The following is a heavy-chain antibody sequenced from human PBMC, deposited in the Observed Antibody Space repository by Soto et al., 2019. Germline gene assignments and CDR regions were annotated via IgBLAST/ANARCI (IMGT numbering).Heavy chain of an antibody. CDR3: AREGALKPFSS. Sequence: PGGSLRLSCTGSGFTFSSYGMSWVRQVPGKGLEWVSFISNGGDATHYADSVKGRFTISRDNAKNSVYLQMDSLRVEDTAVYYCAREGALKPFSSWGQGALVTVSS. J-gene: IGHJ5*02. V-gene: IGHV3-21*01. CDR2: ISNGGDAT. CDR1: GFTFSSYG.